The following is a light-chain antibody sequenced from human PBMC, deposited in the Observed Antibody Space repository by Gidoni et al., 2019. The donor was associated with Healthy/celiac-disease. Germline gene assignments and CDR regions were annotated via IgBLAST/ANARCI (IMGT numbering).Light chain of an antibody. V-gene: IGKV3-15*01. Sequence: EIVMTQSPATLSVSPGERVTLSCRASQSVSGNLAWYQQKPGQAPRLLIYGASTRATGIPARFSGSGSGTEFTLTISSLQSEDFAVYYCQQYNNWLTFGGGTKVEIK. CDR3: QQYNNWLT. J-gene: IGKJ4*01. CDR2: GAS. CDR1: QSVSGN.